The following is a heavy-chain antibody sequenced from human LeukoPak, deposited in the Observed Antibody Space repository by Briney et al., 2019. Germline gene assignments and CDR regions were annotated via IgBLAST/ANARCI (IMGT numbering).Heavy chain of an antibody. CDR1: GYTLAELS. CDR3: ATDSYYYGSGSYYNPVY. CDR2: FDPEDGET. J-gene: IGHJ4*02. D-gene: IGHD3-10*01. V-gene: IGHV1-24*01. Sequence: GASVKVSCKVSGYTLAELSMHWVRQAPGKGLEWMGGFDPEDGETIYAQKFQGRATMTEDTSTDTAYMELSSLRSEDTAVYYCATDSYYYGSGSYYNPVYWGQGTLVTVSS.